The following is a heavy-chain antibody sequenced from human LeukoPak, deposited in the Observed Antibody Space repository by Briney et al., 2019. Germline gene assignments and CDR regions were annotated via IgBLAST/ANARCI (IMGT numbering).Heavy chain of an antibody. J-gene: IGHJ4*02. D-gene: IGHD6-19*01. Sequence: ASVKVSCKASGYTFTGYYMHWVRQAPGQGLEWMGWINPNSGGTNYAHKFQGRVTMTRDTSISTAYMELSRLRSDDTAVYYCARAEQWLDRRSFDYWGQGNLVTVSS. V-gene: IGHV1-2*02. CDR1: GYTFTGYY. CDR2: INPNSGGT. CDR3: ARAEQWLDRRSFDY.